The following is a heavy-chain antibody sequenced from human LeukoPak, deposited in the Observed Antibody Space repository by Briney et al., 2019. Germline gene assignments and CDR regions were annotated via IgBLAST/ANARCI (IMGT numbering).Heavy chain of an antibody. J-gene: IGHJ4*02. Sequence: GGPLRLSCAASGFTFSSYAMHWVRQAPGKGLEWVAVISYDGSNKYYADSVKGRFTISRDNSKNTLYLQMNSLRAEDTAVYYCARGGYYYDSSGVDYWGQGTLVTVSS. D-gene: IGHD3-22*01. CDR1: GFTFSSYA. V-gene: IGHV3-30-3*01. CDR2: ISYDGSNK. CDR3: ARGGYYYDSSGVDY.